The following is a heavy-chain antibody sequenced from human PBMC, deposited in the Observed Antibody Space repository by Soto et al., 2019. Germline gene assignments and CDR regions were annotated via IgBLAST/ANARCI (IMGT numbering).Heavy chain of an antibody. Sequence: PXCRLALACAVCGGCISSRNGWGWVRQPPGKGLEWIGEIYHSGSTNYNPSLKSRVTISVDKSKNQFSLKLSSVTAADTAVYYCARNQQFYHTEAGNQEWAPVDP. V-gene: IGHV4-4*02. CDR1: GGCISSRNG. CDR3: ARNQQFYHTEAGNQEWAPVDP. J-gene: IGHJ5*02. CDR2: IYHSGST. D-gene: IGHD6-19*01.